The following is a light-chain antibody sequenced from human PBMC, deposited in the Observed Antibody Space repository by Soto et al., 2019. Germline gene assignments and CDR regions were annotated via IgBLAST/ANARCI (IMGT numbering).Light chain of an antibody. CDR1: SGDVGRYNY. V-gene: IGLV2-14*03. Sequence: QSVLTQPASVSGSPGQSITISCTGTSGDVGRYNYVSWYQQHPGKAPTLIIYEVTNRPSGVSNRFSGSKSGSTASLTISGLQAEDEADYYCSSYTGTHTVIFGGGTQLTVL. CDR3: SSYTGTHTVI. CDR2: EVT. J-gene: IGLJ2*01.